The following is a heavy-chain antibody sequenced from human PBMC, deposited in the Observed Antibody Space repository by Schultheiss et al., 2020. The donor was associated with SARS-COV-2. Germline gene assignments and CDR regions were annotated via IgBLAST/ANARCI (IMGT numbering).Heavy chain of an antibody. V-gene: IGHV3-33*08. CDR2: IWYDGSNK. CDR3: ARRGLRITMVRGVITPFDY. Sequence: GGSLRLSCAASGFTFSSYAMSWVRQAPGKGLEWVAVIWYDGSNKYYADSVKGRFTISRDNSKNTLYLQMNSLRAEDTAVYYCARRGLRITMVRGVITPFDYWGQGTLVTVSS. D-gene: IGHD3-10*01. J-gene: IGHJ4*02. CDR1: GFTFSSYA.